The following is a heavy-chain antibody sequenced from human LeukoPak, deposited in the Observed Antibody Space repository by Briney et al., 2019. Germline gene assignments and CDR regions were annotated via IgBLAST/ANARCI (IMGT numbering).Heavy chain of an antibody. V-gene: IGHV4-59*01. J-gene: IGHJ5*02. CDR1: GGSISSYY. D-gene: IGHD6-19*01. CDR3: ARGGQWLDWFDP. CDR2: IYYSGST. Sequence: SETLSLTCTVSGGSISSYYWSWIRQPPGKGLEWIGYIYYSGSTNYNPSLKSRVTISVDTSKNQLSLKLSSVTAADTAVYYCARGGQWLDWFDPWGQGTLVTVSS.